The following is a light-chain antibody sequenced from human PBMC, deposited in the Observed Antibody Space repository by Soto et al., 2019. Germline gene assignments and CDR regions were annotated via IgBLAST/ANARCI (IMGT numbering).Light chain of an antibody. V-gene: IGKV3-11*01. Sequence: ENVLTQSPGTLSLSPGERATLSCRASQSVGTYLDWYQQKPGQAPRLLMFDASKRATGIPARFSGSGSGTEFTLTITSLETEDLAVYYCQHRSNWPSWPVGVGTKVDIX. CDR3: QHRSNWPSWP. CDR1: QSVGTY. J-gene: IGKJ4*01. CDR2: DAS.